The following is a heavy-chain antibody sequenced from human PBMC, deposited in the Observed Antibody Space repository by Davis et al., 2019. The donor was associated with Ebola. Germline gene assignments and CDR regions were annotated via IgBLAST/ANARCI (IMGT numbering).Heavy chain of an antibody. Sequence: GSLRLSCAASGFTFSNAWMSWVRQPPGKGLEWIGEIYHSGSTNYNPSLKSRVTISVDKSKNQFSLKLSAVTAADTAVYYCARVPIAAAGTGYFDYWGQGTLVTVSS. D-gene: IGHD6-13*01. V-gene: IGHV4-4*02. CDR3: ARVPIAAAGTGYFDY. CDR2: IYHSGST. CDR1: GFTFSNAW. J-gene: IGHJ4*02.